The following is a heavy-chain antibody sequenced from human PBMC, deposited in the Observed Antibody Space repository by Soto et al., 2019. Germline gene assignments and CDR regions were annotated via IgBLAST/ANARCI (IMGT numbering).Heavy chain of an antibody. CDR2: ISYDGSNK. CDR3: ARVLAGLVRSPIDY. J-gene: IGHJ4*02. CDR1: GFTFSSYA. Sequence: GGSLRLSCAASGFTFSSYAMHWVRQAPGKGLEWVAVISYDGSNKYYADSVKGRFTISRDNSKNTLYLQMNSLRAEDTAVYYCARVLAGLVRSPIDYWGQGTLVTVSS. D-gene: IGHD6-19*01. V-gene: IGHV3-30-3*01.